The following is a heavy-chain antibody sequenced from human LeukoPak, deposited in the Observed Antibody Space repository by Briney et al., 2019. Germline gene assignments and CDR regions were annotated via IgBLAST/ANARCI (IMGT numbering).Heavy chain of an antibody. CDR1: GASISTHY. D-gene: IGHD3-16*01. J-gene: IGHJ4*02. CDR3: TRDGGVAVTPLDFDF. CDR2: ISYRGST. Sequence: PSETLSLTCTVFGASISTHYRSWIRQSPGKGLEWIGYISYRGSTDYNPSLRSRVTLSVDTSTNQISLRLMSVTAADTAVYYCTRDGGVAVTPLDFDFWGQGTLVTVSS. V-gene: IGHV4-59*11.